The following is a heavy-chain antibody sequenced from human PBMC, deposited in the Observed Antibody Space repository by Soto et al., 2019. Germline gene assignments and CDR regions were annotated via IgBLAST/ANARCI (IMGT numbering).Heavy chain of an antibody. D-gene: IGHD3-3*01. CDR1: GVSISSYY. CDR3: ARRIHGVEFSAYWFDP. V-gene: IGHV4-59*01. Sequence: PSETLSLTCTVSGVSISSYYLSWIRQPPGKGLEWIGYIFHSGSTNYNPSLESRVTISVDTSKNQFSLKLSSVTAADTAVYYCARRIHGVEFSAYWFDPWGQGALVTVSS. CDR2: IFHSGST. J-gene: IGHJ5*02.